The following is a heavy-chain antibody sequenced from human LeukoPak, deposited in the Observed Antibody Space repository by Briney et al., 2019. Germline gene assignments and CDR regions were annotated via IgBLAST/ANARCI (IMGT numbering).Heavy chain of an antibody. CDR1: GFTFSSYA. CDR2: ISGSGGST. CDR3: AKDIQTTVANQPFDY. V-gene: IGHV3-23*01. Sequence: HPGASLRLSCAASGFTFSSYAMSWVRQAPGKGLEWVSAISGSGGSTYYADSVKGRFTISRDNSKNTLYLQMNSLRAEDTAVYYCAKDIQTTVANQPFDYWGQGTLVTVSS. J-gene: IGHJ4*02. D-gene: IGHD4-23*01.